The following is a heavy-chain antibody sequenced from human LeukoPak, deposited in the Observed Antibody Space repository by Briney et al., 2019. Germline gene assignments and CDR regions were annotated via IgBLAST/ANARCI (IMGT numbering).Heavy chain of an antibody. CDR3: ARGANPGVADY. CDR1: GYSISSSYY. CDR2: IYHSGST. J-gene: IGHJ4*02. Sequence: SETLSLTCTVSGYSISSSYYWGWIRQPPGKGLEWIGSIYHSGSTYYNPSLKSRVTISVDTSKNQFSLKLSSVTAADTAVYYCARGANPGVADYWGQGTLVTVSS. D-gene: IGHD3-3*01. V-gene: IGHV4-38-2*02.